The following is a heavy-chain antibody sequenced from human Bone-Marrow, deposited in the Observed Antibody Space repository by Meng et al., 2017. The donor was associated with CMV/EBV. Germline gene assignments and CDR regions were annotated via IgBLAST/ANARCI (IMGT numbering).Heavy chain of an antibody. D-gene: IGHD6-6*01. J-gene: IGHJ4*02. CDR1: GYTFTSYG. CDR3: ASVSSIAARPFDY. Sequence: ASVKVSCKAPGYTFTSYGISWVRQAPGQGLEWMGIINPSGGSTSYAQKFQGRVTMTRDTSTSTVYMELSSLRSEDTAVYYCASVSSIAARPFDYWGQGTLVTVSS. V-gene: IGHV1-46*01. CDR2: INPSGGST.